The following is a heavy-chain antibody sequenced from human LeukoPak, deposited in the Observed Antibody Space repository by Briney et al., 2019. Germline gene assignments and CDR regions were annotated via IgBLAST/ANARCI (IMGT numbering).Heavy chain of an antibody. CDR1: GYTFTSYA. Sequence: GASVKVSCKASGYTFTSYAMHWVRQAPGQRLEWMGWINAGNGNTKYSQKFQGRVTITRDTSASTAYMELSSLRSEDTAVYYCARDRARYCSGGSCYAARGNWFDPWGQGTLVTVSS. J-gene: IGHJ5*02. CDR3: ARDRARYCSGGSCYAARGNWFDP. V-gene: IGHV1-3*01. D-gene: IGHD2-15*01. CDR2: INAGNGNT.